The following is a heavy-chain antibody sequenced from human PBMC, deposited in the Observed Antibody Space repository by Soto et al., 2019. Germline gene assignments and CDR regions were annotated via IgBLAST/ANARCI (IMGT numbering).Heavy chain of an antibody. CDR2: IDTTGST. CDR3: ARRGGGTDGYIDY. D-gene: IGHD3-10*01. Sequence: QVQLQESGPGLVKPSETLSLTCTVSGDSISNYYWSWIRQSAGKGLEWIGRIDTTGSTHYNPSLRGRVTMSRDTTKNQFSLKLNSVTAADTAVYYWARRGGGTDGYIDYWGQGTLVTVSS. CDR1: GDSISNYY. J-gene: IGHJ4*02. V-gene: IGHV4-4*07.